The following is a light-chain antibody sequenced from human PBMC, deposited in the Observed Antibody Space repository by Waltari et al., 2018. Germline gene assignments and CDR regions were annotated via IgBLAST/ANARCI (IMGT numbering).Light chain of an antibody. V-gene: IGKV1-5*03. CDR3: QQYSTYSYT. CDR1: QSIATW. J-gene: IGKJ2*01. CDR2: KTS. Sequence: DIQMTQSPSTLSASVGDRVTITCRASQSIATWLAWYQQRPGIAPKRLIYKTSALESGVPSRFSGSGSGTEFTLTISSLQPDDFATYYCQQYSTYSYTFGQGTKLEMK.